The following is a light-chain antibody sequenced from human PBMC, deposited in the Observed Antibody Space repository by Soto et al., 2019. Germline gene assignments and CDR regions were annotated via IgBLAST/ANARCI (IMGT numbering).Light chain of an antibody. Sequence: DIQMTQSPSSLSASVGDRVTITCRASQSISNYLSWYQQIPGKAPKLLIYAASTLRSGVSSRFSGSGSGTDFTLTISRLQTEDFATYYWQQSYSTPWTFGQGTKVEIK. CDR3: QQSYSTPWT. CDR2: AAS. CDR1: QSISNY. J-gene: IGKJ1*01. V-gene: IGKV1-39*01.